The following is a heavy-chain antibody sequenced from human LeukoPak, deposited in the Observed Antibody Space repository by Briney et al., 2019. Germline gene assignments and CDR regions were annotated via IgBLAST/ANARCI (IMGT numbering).Heavy chain of an antibody. CDR1: GFTFSSYS. J-gene: IGHJ3*02. CDR2: ISSSGSTI. D-gene: IGHD3-9*01. V-gene: IGHV3-48*01. CDR3: ARDPPRYDILTGYYSDAFDI. Sequence: GGSLRLSCAASGFTFSSYSMNWVRQAPGKGLEWVSYISSSGSTIYYADSVKGRFTISRDNSKNTLYLQMNSLRAEDTAVYYCARDPPRYDILTGYYSDAFDIWGQGTMVTVSS.